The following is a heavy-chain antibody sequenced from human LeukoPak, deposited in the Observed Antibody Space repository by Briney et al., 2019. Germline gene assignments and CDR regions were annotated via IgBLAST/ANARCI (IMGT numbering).Heavy chain of an antibody. CDR3: VRLVTTGSGWYPFDT. CDR2: SATTKPNSCTT. CDR1: GFSITDHH. Sequence: GGSLRLSCAGAGFSITDHHMDWVRQAPGKGLEWVGRSATTKPNSCTTQYAASVRGRFTISRDDAQNSLYLQLNSLKTEDTAVYYCVRLVTTGSGWYPFDTWGLGTLVTVSS. V-gene: IGHV3-72*01. J-gene: IGHJ4*02. D-gene: IGHD6-13*01.